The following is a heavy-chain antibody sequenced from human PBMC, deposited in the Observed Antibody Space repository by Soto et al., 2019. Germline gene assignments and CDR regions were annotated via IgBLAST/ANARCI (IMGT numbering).Heavy chain of an antibody. Sequence: PGGSLRLSGAASGFTFSSYCIHWVRQAPGKGLEWVAVIWYDGSNKYYADSVKGRFTISRDNSKNTLYLQMNSLRAEDTAVYYCARGEMAKMDDYGGQGTLVTVS. CDR3: ARGEMAKMDDY. CDR2: IWYDGSNK. CDR1: GFTFSSYC. D-gene: IGHD5-12*01. J-gene: IGHJ4*02. V-gene: IGHV3-33*01.